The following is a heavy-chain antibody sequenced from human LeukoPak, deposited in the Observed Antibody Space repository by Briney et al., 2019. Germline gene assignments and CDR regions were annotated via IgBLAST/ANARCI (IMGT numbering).Heavy chain of an antibody. CDR2: ISWNSGSI. V-gene: IGHV3-9*01. CDR1: GFTFDDYA. Sequence: GGSLRLSCAASGFTFDDYAMHWVRQAPGKGLEWVSGISWNSGSIGYADSVKGRFTISRDNAKNSLYLQMNSLRAEDTALYYCAKDGDAAWLRGIDYWGQGTLVTVSS. CDR3: AKDGDAAWLRGIDY. J-gene: IGHJ4*02. D-gene: IGHD5-18*01.